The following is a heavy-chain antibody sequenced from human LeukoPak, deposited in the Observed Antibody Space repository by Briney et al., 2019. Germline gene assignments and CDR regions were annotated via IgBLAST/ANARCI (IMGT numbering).Heavy chain of an antibody. CDR1: GGSITSYY. CDR3: ARVHSSSWYAFDY. V-gene: IGHV4-59*01. J-gene: IGHJ4*02. D-gene: IGHD6-13*01. CDR2: IYSSGST. Sequence: QPSETLSLTCTVSGGSITSYYWSWIRQPPGKGLEWIGYIYSSGSTNYNPSLKSRVTMSVGTSSNQFSLKLNSMTAADTAVYYCARVHSSSWYAFDYWGQGILVTVSS.